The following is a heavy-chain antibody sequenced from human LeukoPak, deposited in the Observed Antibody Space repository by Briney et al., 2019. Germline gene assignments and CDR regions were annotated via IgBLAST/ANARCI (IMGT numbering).Heavy chain of an antibody. Sequence: GGSLRLSCAASGFTFSSYSMNWVRQAPGKGLEWVSSISSSSSHIYYADSVKGRFTISRDNSKNTLYLQMNSLRAEDTAVYYCARDVWDIVVVPAAIGGNYYYYGMDVWGQGTTVTVSS. V-gene: IGHV3-21*01. CDR1: GFTFSSYS. CDR2: ISSSSSHI. CDR3: ARDVWDIVVVPAAIGGNYYYYGMDV. D-gene: IGHD2-2*02. J-gene: IGHJ6*02.